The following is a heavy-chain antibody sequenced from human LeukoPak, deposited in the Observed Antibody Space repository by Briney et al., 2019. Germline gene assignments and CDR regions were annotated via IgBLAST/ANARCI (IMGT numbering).Heavy chain of an antibody. CDR3: VKVKGIVVAGTGFDY. Sequence: PGGSLRLSCSASGFTFSSYVMHWVRQAPGKGLEYVSAISSNGDSAYYADSVKGRFTISRDNSKNTLYLQMSSLRTGDTAVYYCVKVKGIVVAGTGFDYWGQGTLVTVSS. V-gene: IGHV3-64D*06. CDR1: GFTFSSYV. CDR2: ISSNGDSA. J-gene: IGHJ4*02. D-gene: IGHD6-19*01.